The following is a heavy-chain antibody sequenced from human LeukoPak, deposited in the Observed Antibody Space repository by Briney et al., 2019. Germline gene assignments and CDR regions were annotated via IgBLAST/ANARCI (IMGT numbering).Heavy chain of an antibody. CDR3: ATYDYVWGSYRYTEFDY. V-gene: IGHV3-23*01. J-gene: IGHJ4*02. CDR1: GFTFSSYA. CDR2: ISGSGGST. D-gene: IGHD3-16*02. Sequence: PGGSLRLSCAASGFTFSSYAMSWVRQAPGKGLEWVSAISGSGGSTYYADSVKGRFTISRDNSKNTLYLQMNSLRAEDTAVYYCATYDYVWGSYRYTEFDYWGQGTLVTVSS.